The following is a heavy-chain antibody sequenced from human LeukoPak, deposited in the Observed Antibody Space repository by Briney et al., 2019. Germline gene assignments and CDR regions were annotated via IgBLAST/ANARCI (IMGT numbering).Heavy chain of an antibody. CDR3: ARRAGGYSHPYDY. Sequence: GGSLRLSCAASGFTFSSYSMNWVRQAPGKGLEWVSYISSSSSTIYYADSVKGRFTISRDISKNTLYLQMSSLRAEDTAVYYCARRAGGYSHPYDYWGQGVLVTVSS. V-gene: IGHV3-48*01. J-gene: IGHJ4*02. D-gene: IGHD4-23*01. CDR2: ISSSSSTI. CDR1: GFTFSSYS.